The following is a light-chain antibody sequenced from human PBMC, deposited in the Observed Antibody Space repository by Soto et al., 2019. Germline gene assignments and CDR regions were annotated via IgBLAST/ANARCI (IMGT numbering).Light chain of an antibody. J-gene: IGKJ3*01. CDR3: QQRTNWGFT. CDR2: DVS. Sequence: EVVLTQSPATLSLSPGERATLSCRASLSVGSYLAWYQHKPGQAPRLLMYDVSTRATGIPARFSGSGSGTDFTLTISSLEPEDFAVYYCQQRTNWGFTFGPGTKVDIK. V-gene: IGKV3-11*01. CDR1: LSVGSY.